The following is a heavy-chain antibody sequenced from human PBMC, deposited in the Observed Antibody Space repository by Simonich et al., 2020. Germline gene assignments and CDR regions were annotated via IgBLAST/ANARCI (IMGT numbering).Heavy chain of an antibody. CDR3: ARVPGIYYYGMDV. Sequence: GAEVKKPGASVKVSCKASGYTFTGYYMHWMRQAPGQGLEWMGRNNPNSGGTNYAQKFQGRATMTRDTSISTAYMELSRLRSDDTAVYYCARVPGIYYYGMDVWGQGTTVTVSS. CDR2: NNPNSGGT. V-gene: IGHV1-2*06. CDR1: GYTFTGYY. J-gene: IGHJ6*02. D-gene: IGHD3-10*01.